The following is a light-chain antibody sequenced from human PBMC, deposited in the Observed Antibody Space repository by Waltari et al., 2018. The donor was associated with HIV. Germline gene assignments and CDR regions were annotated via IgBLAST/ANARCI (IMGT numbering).Light chain of an antibody. CDR2: KAS. J-gene: IGKJ5*01. V-gene: IGKV1-5*03. CDR3: QQYDSYSIT. Sequence: DIQMTQSPSTLSASVGDRVTITCRVSQSISSWLAWYQWKPGKAPKVLIYKASSLESGVPSRFSGSGSGTEFTLTISSLQPDDFATYYCQQYDSYSITFGQGTRLEIK. CDR1: QSISSW.